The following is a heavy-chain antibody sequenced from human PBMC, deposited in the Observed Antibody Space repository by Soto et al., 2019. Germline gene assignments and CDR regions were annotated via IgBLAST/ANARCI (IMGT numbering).Heavy chain of an antibody. CDR2: ISAYNGNT. CDR3: ARLIAAAGIFTYYYYYGMDV. J-gene: IGHJ6*02. D-gene: IGHD6-13*01. CDR1: GYTFASYG. V-gene: IGHV1-18*04. Sequence: ASVKVSCKASGYTFASYGISWVRQAPGQGLEWMGWISAYNGNTNYAQKLQGRVTMTTDTSTSTAYMEPRSLRSDDTAVYYCARLIAAAGIFTYYYYYGMDVWGQGTTVTVSS.